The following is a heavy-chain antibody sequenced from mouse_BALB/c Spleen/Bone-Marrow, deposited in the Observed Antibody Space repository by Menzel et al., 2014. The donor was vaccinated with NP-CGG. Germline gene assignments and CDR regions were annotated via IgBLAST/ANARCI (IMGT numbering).Heavy chain of an antibody. V-gene: IGHV5-9-4*01. CDR3: VRGSSGYFDY. CDR1: GFTFSYYA. D-gene: IGHD3-1*01. CDR2: ISSGGSYT. J-gene: IGHJ2*01. Sequence: EVQLVESGGGLVKPGGSLKLSCAASGFTFSYYAMSWVRQSPEKRLEWVAEISSGGSYTYYPDTVTGRFTISRDNAKNTLYLEMSSLRSEDTAMYYCVRGSSGYFDYWGQGTTLTVSS.